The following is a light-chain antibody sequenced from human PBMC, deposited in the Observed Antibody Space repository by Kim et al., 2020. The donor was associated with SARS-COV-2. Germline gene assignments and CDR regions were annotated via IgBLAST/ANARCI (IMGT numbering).Light chain of an antibody. J-gene: IGLJ2*01. Sequence: AQCKAARVTCGGTNVGSKSVHCYQQQPGPAPSLVMYVDSDRPPGIPVRFSGSNSGNTATLTISRGEAGDEADYYCQVWDSSSDNVVFGGGTQLTVL. CDR1: NVGSKS. CDR2: VDS. V-gene: IGLV3-21*03. CDR3: QVWDSSSDNVV.